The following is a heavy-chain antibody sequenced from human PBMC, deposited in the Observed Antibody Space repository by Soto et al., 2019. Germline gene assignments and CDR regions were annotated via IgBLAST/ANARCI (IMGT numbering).Heavy chain of an antibody. Sequence: GGSLRLSCAASGFTFSSYGMHWVRQAPGKGLEWVAVISYDGSNKYYADSVKGRFTISRDNSKNTLYLQMNSLRAEDTAVYYCAKVATIFGVVDFDYWGQGTLVTVSS. V-gene: IGHV3-30*18. D-gene: IGHD3-3*01. J-gene: IGHJ4*02. CDR3: AKVATIFGVVDFDY. CDR2: ISYDGSNK. CDR1: GFTFSSYG.